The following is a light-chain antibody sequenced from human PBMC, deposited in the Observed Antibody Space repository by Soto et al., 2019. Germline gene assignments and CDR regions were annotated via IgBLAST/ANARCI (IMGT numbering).Light chain of an antibody. Sequence: EIVMTQSPATLSVSPGERVTLSCRASQSVSIYLAWYQQRPGQAPRPLIYGASTRATGIPARFXXXGXGTXXXXXXXXXXSEXFAXXYCQQYNXXPLTFGGGTRVEI. CDR1: QSVSIY. CDR2: GAS. CDR3: QQYNXXPLT. V-gene: IGKV3-15*01. J-gene: IGKJ4*01.